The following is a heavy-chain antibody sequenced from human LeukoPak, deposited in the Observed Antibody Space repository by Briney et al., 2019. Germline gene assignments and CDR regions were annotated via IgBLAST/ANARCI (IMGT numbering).Heavy chain of an antibody. D-gene: IGHD6-6*01. CDR2: ISGSGGST. V-gene: IGHV3-23*01. CDR3: ARERDSSGYYFDY. Sequence: PGGSLRLSCAAPGFTFSSYAMSWVRQAPGKGLEWVSAISGSGGSTYYADSVKGRFTISRDNSKNTLYLQMNSLRAEDTAVYYCARERDSSGYYFDYWGQGTLVTVSS. CDR1: GFTFSSYA. J-gene: IGHJ4*02.